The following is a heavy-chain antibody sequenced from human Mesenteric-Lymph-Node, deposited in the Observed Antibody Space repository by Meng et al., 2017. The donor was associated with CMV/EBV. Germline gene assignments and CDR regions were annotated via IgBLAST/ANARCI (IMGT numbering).Heavy chain of an antibody. J-gene: IGHJ4*02. CDR3: ARDLKGGYSYGYTH. V-gene: IGHV4-39*07. CDR2: IYYSGST. Sequence: SETLSLTCSVSGGPITSNRDYWGWIRQPPGKGLEWIGSIYYSGSTYYNPSLKSRVTISVDTSKNQFSLKLSSVTAADTAVYYCARDLKGGYSYGYTHWGQGTLVTVSS. D-gene: IGHD5-18*01. CDR1: GGPITSNRDY.